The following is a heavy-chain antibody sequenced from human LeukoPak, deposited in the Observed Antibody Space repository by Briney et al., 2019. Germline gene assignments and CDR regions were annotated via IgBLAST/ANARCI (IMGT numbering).Heavy chain of an antibody. CDR3: ARVNPDSYDKSGNLRNSFYFDY. D-gene: IGHD3-22*01. CDR2: INLNIGGT. J-gene: IGHJ4*02. V-gene: IGHV1-2*02. CDR1: GYTFTGYY. Sequence: GASVKVSCKASGYTFTGYYIHWVRQAPGQGLEWMGWINLNIGGTNYAQKFQGRVTMTRDTSISTAYMELSRLTSDDTAVYYCARVNPDSYDKSGNLRNSFYFDYWGQGTLVTVSS.